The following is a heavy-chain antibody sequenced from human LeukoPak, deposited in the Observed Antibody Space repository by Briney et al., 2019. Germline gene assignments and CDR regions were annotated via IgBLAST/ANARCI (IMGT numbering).Heavy chain of an antibody. V-gene: IGHV3-20*04. CDR2: NWNGGST. Sequence: GGSLRLSCTASGFTFGDYAMSWVRQAPGKGLEWVSGNWNGGSTGYADSVKGRFTISRDNAKNSLYLQMNSLRAEDTALYYCARDAVLRNIAAAGYFDYWGQGTLVTVSS. CDR3: ARDAVLRNIAAAGYFDY. J-gene: IGHJ4*02. D-gene: IGHD6-13*01. CDR1: GFTFGDYA.